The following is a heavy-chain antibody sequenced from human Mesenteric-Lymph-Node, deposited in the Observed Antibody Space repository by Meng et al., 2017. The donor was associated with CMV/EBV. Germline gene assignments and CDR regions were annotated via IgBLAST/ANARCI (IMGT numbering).Heavy chain of an antibody. J-gene: IGHJ4*02. V-gene: IGHV3-30*02. CDR1: GFTFSSYG. Sequence: GESLKISCAASGFTFSSYGMHWVRQAPGKGLEWVAFIRYDGNNKYYADSVKGRFTISRDNSKNTLYLQMNSLRGEDTAVYYCARDLWRPGDYFDYWGQGTLVTVSS. CDR3: ARDLWRPGDYFDY. D-gene: IGHD2-21*01. CDR2: IRYDGNNK.